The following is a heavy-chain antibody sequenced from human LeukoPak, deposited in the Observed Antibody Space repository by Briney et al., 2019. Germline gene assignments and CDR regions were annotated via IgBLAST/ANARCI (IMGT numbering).Heavy chain of an antibody. CDR2: IDPKNGNR. Sequence: ASVKVSCKASGYTFINNDINWVRQAPGQGLEWMAWIDPKNGNRGYAQNFQGRVTMTTDNSISTAYMELSSLRSEDTAVYYCARSHTRNGFCGGGRCYPAVWWFDPWGQGTLVTVSS. D-gene: IGHD2-15*01. J-gene: IGHJ5*02. CDR1: GYTFINND. CDR3: ARSHTRNGFCGGGRCYPAVWWFDP. V-gene: IGHV1-8*01.